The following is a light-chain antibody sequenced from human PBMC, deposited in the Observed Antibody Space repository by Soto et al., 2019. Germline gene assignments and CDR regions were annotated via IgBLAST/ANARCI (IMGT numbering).Light chain of an antibody. CDR1: QSIKSN. J-gene: IGKJ5*01. Sequence: EVLMTQSPATLSVSPGSRCTLSCRASQSIKSNLAWYQQQNGQAPRLLIYGASTRATAVPERFSGSGSGTDFTLTITSLKYDDFEVYLCQQYSDWTITFGHGTRLEIK. CDR2: GAS. CDR3: QQYSDWTIT. V-gene: IGKV3-15*01.